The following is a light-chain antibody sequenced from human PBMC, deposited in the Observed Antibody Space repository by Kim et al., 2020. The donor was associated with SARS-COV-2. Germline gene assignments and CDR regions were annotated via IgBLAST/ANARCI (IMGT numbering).Light chain of an antibody. CDR1: QTVSTN. V-gene: IGKV3-11*01. Sequence: IVLTQSPATLSLSPGERATLSCRASQTVSTNLAWYQQKPGQAPRLLIFGATYRATDIPARFGGSGSGTAFTLIISSLEPEDFAVYYCQPRSNLPPSLAFCAGAKVDIK. CDR3: QPRSNLPPSLA. CDR2: GAT. J-gene: IGKJ4*01.